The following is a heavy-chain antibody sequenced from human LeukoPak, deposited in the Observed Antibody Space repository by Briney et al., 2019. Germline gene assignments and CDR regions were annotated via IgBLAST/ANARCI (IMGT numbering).Heavy chain of an antibody. D-gene: IGHD5-12*01. J-gene: IGHJ4*02. CDR3: AKDDGYGEPLGYFDY. V-gene: IGHV3-30*18. Sequence: GGSLRLSCAASGFTFSSYGMHWVRQAPGKGLEWVAVISYDGSNKYYADSVKGRFTISRDNSKNTLYLQMNSLRAEDTAVYYCAKDDGYGEPLGYFDYWGQGTLVTVSS. CDR1: GFTFSSYG. CDR2: ISYDGSNK.